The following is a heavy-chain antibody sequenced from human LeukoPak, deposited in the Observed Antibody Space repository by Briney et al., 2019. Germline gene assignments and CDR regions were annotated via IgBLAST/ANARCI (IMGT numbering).Heavy chain of an antibody. CDR3: AKDIDSSWYAEYFQH. CDR1: GFTFDGYA. Sequence: GGSLRLSCAASGFTFDGYAMHWVRQAPGKGLEWVSRISGDGGSTYPANSVKGRFTISRDNSKNSRYLQMNSLRTEDTALYYCAKDIDSSWYAEYFQHWGQGTLVTVSS. D-gene: IGHD6-13*01. J-gene: IGHJ1*01. CDR2: ISGDGGST. V-gene: IGHV3-43*02.